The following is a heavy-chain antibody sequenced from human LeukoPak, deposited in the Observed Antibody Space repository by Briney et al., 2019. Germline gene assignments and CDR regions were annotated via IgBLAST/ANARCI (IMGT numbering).Heavy chain of an antibody. CDR1: GFTFSSYA. Sequence: GGSLRLSCAASGFTFSSYAMSWVRQAPGKGLEWVSAISGSGGSTYYADSAKGRFTISRDNSKNTLYLQMNSLRAEDTAVYYCAKVQGLRLGELSLNSWGQGTLVTVSS. D-gene: IGHD3-16*02. J-gene: IGHJ4*02. V-gene: IGHV3-23*01. CDR3: AKVQGLRLGELSLNS. CDR2: ISGSGGST.